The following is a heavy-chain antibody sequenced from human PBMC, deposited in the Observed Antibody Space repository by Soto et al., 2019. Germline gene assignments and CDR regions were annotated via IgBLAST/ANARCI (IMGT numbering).Heavy chain of an antibody. Sequence: LSLTCTVSGGSISSGDYYWSWIRQPPGKGLEWIGYIYYSGSTYYNPSLKSRVTISVDTSKNQFSLKLSSVTAADTAVYYCARGGSGGYYYYYGMDVWGQGTTVTVSS. CDR3: ARGGSGGYYYYYGMDV. CDR1: GGSISSGDYY. J-gene: IGHJ6*02. D-gene: IGHD2-15*01. V-gene: IGHV4-30-4*01. CDR2: IYYSGST.